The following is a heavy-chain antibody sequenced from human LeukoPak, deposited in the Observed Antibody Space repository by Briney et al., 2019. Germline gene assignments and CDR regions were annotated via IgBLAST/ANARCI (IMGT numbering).Heavy chain of an antibody. V-gene: IGHV3-30*02. CDR2: IRYDGSNK. Sequence: GGSLRLSCAASGFTFSSYGMHWVRQAPGKGLEWVAFIRYDGSNKYYADSVKGRFTISRDNSKNTLYLQMNSLRAEDTAVYYCARRAGYGSDINSDYWGQGTLVTVSS. CDR3: ARRAGYGSDINSDY. J-gene: IGHJ4*02. D-gene: IGHD3-10*01. CDR1: GFTFSSYG.